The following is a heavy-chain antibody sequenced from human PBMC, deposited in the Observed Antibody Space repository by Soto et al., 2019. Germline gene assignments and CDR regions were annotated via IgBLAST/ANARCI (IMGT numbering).Heavy chain of an antibody. Sequence: GASVKVSCTASRGTFSIYAITGVRQAPGQGLEWMGGIIPIFGTANYAQKFQGRVTITADESTSTAYMELSSLRSEDTAVYYCASSSGSYYKLTYYYYVMVVWVQGTTVTVS. CDR3: ASSSGSYYKLTYYYYVMVV. D-gene: IGHD1-26*01. CDR1: RGTFSIYA. CDR2: IIPIFGTA. J-gene: IGHJ6*02. V-gene: IGHV1-69*13.